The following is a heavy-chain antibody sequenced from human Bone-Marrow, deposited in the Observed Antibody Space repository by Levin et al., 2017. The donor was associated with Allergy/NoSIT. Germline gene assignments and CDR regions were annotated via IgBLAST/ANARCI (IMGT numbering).Heavy chain of an antibody. CDR2: TYYRSKWYN. D-gene: IGHD3-22*01. CDR1: GASVSSNSAA. J-gene: IGHJ2*01. Sequence: SETLSLTCAISGASVSSNSAAWNWIRQSPSRGLEWLGRTYYRSKWYNDYAVSVKSRITINPDTSKNQFSLQLNSVTPEDTAVYYCARDPGGSGYYSFAYWYFDLWGRGTLVTVSS. CDR3: ARDPGGSGYYSFAYWYFDL. V-gene: IGHV6-1*01.